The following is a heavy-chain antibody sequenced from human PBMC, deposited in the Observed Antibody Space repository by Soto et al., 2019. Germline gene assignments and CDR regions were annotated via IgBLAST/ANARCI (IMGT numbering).Heavy chain of an antibody. V-gene: IGHV4-4*07. J-gene: IGHJ3*02. CDR2: IYTSGST. D-gene: IGHD3-3*01. Sequence: PSEILSLTCTVSGGSISSYFWSWIRQPAGKGLEWIGRIYTSGSTNYNPSLKSRVTMSVDTSKNQFSLRLSSVTAADTAVYYCARDGDFWSGSYAFDIWGQGTMVTVSS. CDR3: ARDGDFWSGSYAFDI. CDR1: GGSISSYF.